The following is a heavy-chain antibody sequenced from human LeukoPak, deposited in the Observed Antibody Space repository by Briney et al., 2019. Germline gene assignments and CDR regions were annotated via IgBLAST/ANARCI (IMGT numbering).Heavy chain of an antibody. D-gene: IGHD2-2*02. CDR1: GFTFSSYG. CDR3: ARDRQGDCSSTSCYTGDAFDI. Sequence: GGSLRLSCAASGFTFSSYGMHWVRQAPGKGLEWVAFIRYDGSNKYYADSVKGRFTISRDNSKNTLYLQMNSLRAEDTAVYYCARDRQGDCSSTSCYTGDAFDIWGQGTMVTVSS. J-gene: IGHJ3*02. V-gene: IGHV3-30*02. CDR2: IRYDGSNK.